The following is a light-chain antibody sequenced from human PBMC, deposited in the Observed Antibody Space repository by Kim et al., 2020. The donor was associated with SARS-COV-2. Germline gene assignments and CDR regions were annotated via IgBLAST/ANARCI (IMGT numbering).Light chain of an antibody. J-gene: IGKJ1*01. CDR1: QSVTSK. CDR3: QQHNNWPRT. Sequence: EIVMTQSPATLSVSPGERATLSCRASQSVTSKLAWYQQKPGQAPRLLIYGASTRATGIPARFSGSGSGTEFTLTISSLQSEDFAVYYCQQHNNWPRTFGQGTKVYIK. V-gene: IGKV3-15*01. CDR2: GAS.